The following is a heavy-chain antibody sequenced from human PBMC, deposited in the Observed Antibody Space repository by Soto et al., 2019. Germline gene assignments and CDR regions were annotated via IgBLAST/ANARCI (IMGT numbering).Heavy chain of an antibody. J-gene: IGHJ4*02. CDR2: IHYSGTT. CDR3: AAGEASSRNLAPYYLDF. CDR1: GGSMRNYF. V-gene: IGHV4-59*01. D-gene: IGHD6-13*01. Sequence: KPSETLSLTCTVSGGSMRNYFWTWIRQPPGKGLEWIGYIHYSGTTSFFPSYNPSIRSRVTISEDTSKNQFSLKLLSVTTADTAVYFCAAGEASSRNLAPYYLDFWGQGTLVTVSS.